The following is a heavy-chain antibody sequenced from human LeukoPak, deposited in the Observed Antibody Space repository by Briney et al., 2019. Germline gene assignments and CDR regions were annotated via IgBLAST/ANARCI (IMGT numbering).Heavy chain of an antibody. CDR1: GGTFSSYA. D-gene: IGHD6-19*01. J-gene: IGHJ4*02. CDR2: IIPIFGTA. Sequence: ASVKDSCKASGGTFSSYAISWVRQAPGQGLEWMGGIIPIFGTANYAQKFQGRVTITADESTSTAYMELSSLRSEDTAVYYCARDPIAVAGPFDYWGQGTLVTVSS. CDR3: ARDPIAVAGPFDY. V-gene: IGHV1-69*13.